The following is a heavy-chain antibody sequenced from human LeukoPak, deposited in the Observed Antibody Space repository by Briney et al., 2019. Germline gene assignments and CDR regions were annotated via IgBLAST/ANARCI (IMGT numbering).Heavy chain of an antibody. V-gene: IGHV3-15*01. CDR3: TANYDYVWGSAY. CDR2: IKSKTDGGTT. Sequence: GGSLRLSCAASGFTFSNAWMSWVRQAPGKGLEWVGRIKSKTDGGTTDYAAPVKGRFTISRDDSKNTLYLQMNSLKTEDTAVYYCTANYDYVWGSAYWGQGTLVTVSS. CDR1: GFTFSNAW. J-gene: IGHJ4*02. D-gene: IGHD3-16*01.